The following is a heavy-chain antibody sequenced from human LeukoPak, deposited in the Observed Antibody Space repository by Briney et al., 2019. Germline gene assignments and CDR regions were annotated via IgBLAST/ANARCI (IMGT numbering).Heavy chain of an antibody. CDR1: GYTFTTYA. CDR2: INAGNGDT. D-gene: IGHD2-2*01. V-gene: IGHV1-3*01. Sequence: ASVKVSCKASGYTFTTYAMHWVRQAPGQRLEWMGWINAGNGDTKYSQKFQGRVTITRDTSASTAYMELSSLRSEDTGVYYCARGRYCTTTSCLNWFVPWGQGTLVTVSS. CDR3: ARGRYCTTTSCLNWFVP. J-gene: IGHJ5*02.